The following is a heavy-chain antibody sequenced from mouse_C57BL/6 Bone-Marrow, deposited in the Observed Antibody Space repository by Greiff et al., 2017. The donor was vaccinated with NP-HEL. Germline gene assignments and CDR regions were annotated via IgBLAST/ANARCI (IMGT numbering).Heavy chain of an antibody. CDR3: ARHRYDSYFDY. CDR1: GFTFSSYT. Sequence: EVQLVESGGGLVKPGGSLKLSCAASGFTFSSYTMSWVRQTPEKRLEWVATISGGGGNTYYPDSVKGRFTISRDNATNTLYLQMSSLRSEDTALYYCARHRYDSYFDYWGQGTTLTVSS. J-gene: IGHJ2*01. CDR2: ISGGGGNT. D-gene: IGHD2-4*01. V-gene: IGHV5-9*01.